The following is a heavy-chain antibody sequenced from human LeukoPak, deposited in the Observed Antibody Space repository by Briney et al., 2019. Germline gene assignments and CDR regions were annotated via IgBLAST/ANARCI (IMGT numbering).Heavy chain of an antibody. V-gene: IGHV3-15*01. CDR1: GFTFSNAW. Sequence: GGSLRLSCAASGFTFSNAWMTWVRQAPGKGLEWVGRVKSKTDGGTTNYAAPVKGRFTISRDDSKNTVFLQMDSLKSEDTAVYFCYASGRGPWGQGTLVTVSS. CDR2: VKSKTDGGTT. J-gene: IGHJ5*02. CDR3: YASGRGP. D-gene: IGHD3-10*01.